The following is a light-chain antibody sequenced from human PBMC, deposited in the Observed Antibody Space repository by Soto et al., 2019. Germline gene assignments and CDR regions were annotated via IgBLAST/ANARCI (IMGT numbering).Light chain of an antibody. V-gene: IGLV1-44*01. J-gene: IGLJ2*01. Sequence: QSVLSQPPSASGTPGQRVTLSCSGSSPNIGRNTVNWYQQLPGTAPNLLTYSNNQRPSGVPDRFSGSKSGTSVSLAISGLQSEDEADYYCSPWDASLNGVVFGGGTKLTVL. CDR3: SPWDASLNGVV. CDR1: SPNIGRNT. CDR2: SNN.